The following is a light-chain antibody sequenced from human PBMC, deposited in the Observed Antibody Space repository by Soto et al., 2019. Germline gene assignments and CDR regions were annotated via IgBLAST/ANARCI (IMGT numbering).Light chain of an antibody. J-gene: IGKJ4*01. CDR1: QSISSY. V-gene: IGKV1-39*01. CDR3: QQSFSIPLT. Sequence: DIQMTQFPASLSASVGDRVTITCRASQSISSYLNWYQQKPGKAPKLLIYAASSLQSGVPSRFSGSASGTYFTLTITSLQPEDFATYYCQQSFSIPLTFGGGTKVEIK. CDR2: AAS.